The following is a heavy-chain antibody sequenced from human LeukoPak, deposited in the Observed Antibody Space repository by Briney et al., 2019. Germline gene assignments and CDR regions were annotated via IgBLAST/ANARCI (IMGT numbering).Heavy chain of an antibody. V-gene: IGHV4-39*01. J-gene: IGHJ4*02. CDR1: GGSISSSSYY. CDR3: ASQSGYSGYEPVYYFDY. Sequence: PSETLSLTCTVSGGSISSSSYYWGWIRQPPGKGLEWIGSIYYSGSTYYNPSLKSRVTISVDTSKNQFSLKLSSVTAADTAVYSCASQSGYSGYEPVYYFDYWGQGTLVTVSS. CDR2: IYYSGST. D-gene: IGHD5-12*01.